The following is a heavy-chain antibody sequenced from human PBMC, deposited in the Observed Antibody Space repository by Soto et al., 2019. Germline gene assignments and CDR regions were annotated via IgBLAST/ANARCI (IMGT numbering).Heavy chain of an antibody. V-gene: IGHV1-69*01. D-gene: IGHD5-12*01. Sequence: QVQLVHSGAEVKKPGSSVKVSCKASGGTFSSYAISWVRQAPGQGREWMGGIIPIFGTANYAQKFQGRVTITADESTSTAYMELSSLRTEDTAVYYCARDSGGYDGGTFDIWGQGTMVTVSS. CDR2: IIPIFGTA. CDR1: GGTFSSYA. J-gene: IGHJ3*02. CDR3: ARDSGGYDGGTFDI.